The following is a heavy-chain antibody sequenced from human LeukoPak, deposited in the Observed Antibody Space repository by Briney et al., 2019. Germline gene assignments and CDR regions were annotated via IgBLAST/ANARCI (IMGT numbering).Heavy chain of an antibody. CDR1: GFTFSDYY. CDR2: ISSSGSII. Sequence: PGGSLRLSCAASGFTFSDYYMSWIRQAPGKGLEWVSYISSSGSIIYYADSVKGRFTISRDNAKNSLYLQMNSLRAEDTAVYYCARDLQHYYDSSGYFGYYGMDVWGQGTTVTVSS. D-gene: IGHD3-22*01. V-gene: IGHV3-11*04. CDR3: ARDLQHYYDSSGYFGYYGMDV. J-gene: IGHJ6*02.